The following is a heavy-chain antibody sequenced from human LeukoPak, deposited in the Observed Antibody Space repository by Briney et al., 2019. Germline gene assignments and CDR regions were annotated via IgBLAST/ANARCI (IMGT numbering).Heavy chain of an antibody. D-gene: IGHD1-26*01. V-gene: IGHV1-2*02. CDR2: IDTYSGAS. J-gene: IGHJ4*02. Sequence: GAAVTVTCKCSGNTFAGYYDHWVRQPPAQGLEWVGCIDTYSGASNYAQHFQGRLIMTTDTSVTKAYMDLNELQYDDAAAYFYPRGPIGGLRMDFDIWGKGTLVTVSS. CDR1: GNTFAGYY. CDR3: PRGPIGGLRMDFDI.